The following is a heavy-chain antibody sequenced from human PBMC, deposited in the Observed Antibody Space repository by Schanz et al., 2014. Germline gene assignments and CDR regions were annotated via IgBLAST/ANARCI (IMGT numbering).Heavy chain of an antibody. CDR2: ISGSGDFT. CDR1: GFTFSTHA. V-gene: IGHV3-23*01. CDR3: ANDGDGGDYYFDS. Sequence: VQLLESGGGLVLDRGSVRLSCAAFGFTFSTHAMSRARQAPGKGLEWVSGISGSGDFTYFADSVKGRFTISRDNPKNTVFLQMSNLRAEDTALYYCANDGDGGDYYFDSWGQGTLVTVSS. J-gene: IGHJ4*02. D-gene: IGHD3-3*01.